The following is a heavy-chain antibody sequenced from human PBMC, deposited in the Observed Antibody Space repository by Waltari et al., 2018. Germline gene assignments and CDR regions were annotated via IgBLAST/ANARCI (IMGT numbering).Heavy chain of an antibody. CDR1: GYTFTYRY. D-gene: IGHD2-21*02. CDR3: ASAPLTYGGNSGGFDY. V-gene: IGHV1-45*02. CDR2: ITPFNGNT. J-gene: IGHJ4*02. Sequence: QMQLVQSGAEVKKTGSSVKVSCKASGYTFTYRYLHWVRQAPGQALEWMGWITPFNGNTTYAQKFQDRVTITRDRSMSTAYMELSSLRSEDTAMYYCASAPLTYGGNSGGFDYWGQGTLVTVSS.